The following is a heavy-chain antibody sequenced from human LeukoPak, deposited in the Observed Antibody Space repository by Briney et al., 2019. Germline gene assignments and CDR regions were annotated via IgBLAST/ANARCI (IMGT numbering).Heavy chain of an antibody. CDR2: INAGNGNT. Sequence: ASVKVSCKASGYTFTSYAMHWVRQAPGQRLEWMGWINAGNGNTKYSQKFQGRVIITRDTSASTAYMELSSLRSEDTAVYYCARGTATTNFDYWGQGTLVTVSS. D-gene: IGHD4-17*01. V-gene: IGHV1-3*01. CDR3: ARGTATTNFDY. CDR1: GYTFTSYA. J-gene: IGHJ4*02.